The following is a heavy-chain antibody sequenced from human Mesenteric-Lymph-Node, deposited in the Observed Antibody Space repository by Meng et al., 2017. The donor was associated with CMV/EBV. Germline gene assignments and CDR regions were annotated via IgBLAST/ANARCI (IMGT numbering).Heavy chain of an antibody. J-gene: IGHJ3*02. CDR2: MNPNSGNT. V-gene: IGHV1-8*03. CDR1: GYTFTSYD. D-gene: IGHD3-22*01. CDR3: ARGFGYYYDSSGYSNHDAFDI. Sequence: ASVKVSCKASGYTFTSYDINWVRQATGQGLEWMGWMNPNSGNTGYAQKFQGRVTITRNTSISTAYMELSSLRSEDTAVYYCARGFGYYYDSSGYSNHDAFDIWGQGTMVTVSS.